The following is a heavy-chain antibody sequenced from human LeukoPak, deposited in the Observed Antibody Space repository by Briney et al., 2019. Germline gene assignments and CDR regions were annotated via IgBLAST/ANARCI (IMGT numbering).Heavy chain of an antibody. CDR1: GGSISSSSYY. V-gene: IGHV4-39*01. Sequence: PSETLSLTCTVSGGSISSSSYYWGWIRQPPGKGLEWIGSIYYSGSTYYNPSLKSRVTISVDTSKNQFSLKLSSVTAADTAVYYCARLSGSYHDFDYWGQGTLVTVSS. J-gene: IGHJ4*02. CDR3: ARLSGSYHDFDY. D-gene: IGHD1-26*01. CDR2: IYYSGST.